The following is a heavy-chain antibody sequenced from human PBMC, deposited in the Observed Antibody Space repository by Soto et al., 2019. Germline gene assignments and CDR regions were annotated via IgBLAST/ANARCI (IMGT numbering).Heavy chain of an antibody. CDR2: ISSSSSTI. V-gene: IGHV3-48*01. Sequence: EVQLVESGGGLVQPGGSLRLSCAASGFTFSSYSMNWVRQAPGKGLEWVSYISSSSSTIYYADSVKGRFTISRDNAKNSLYLQMNSLRAEDSAVYYCARVMYSRSWYQGPYYYYYMDVWGKGTTVTVSS. CDR1: GFTFSSYS. D-gene: IGHD6-13*01. CDR3: ARVMYSRSWYQGPYYYYYMDV. J-gene: IGHJ6*03.